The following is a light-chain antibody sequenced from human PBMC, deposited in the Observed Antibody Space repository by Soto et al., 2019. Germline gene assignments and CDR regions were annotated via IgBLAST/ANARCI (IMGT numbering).Light chain of an antibody. CDR1: QSVSSNY. V-gene: IGKV3-20*01. J-gene: IGKJ1*01. Sequence: EIVLTQSPGALSLSPGERATFSFRASQSVSSNYLAWYQQKPGQAPRLLIYGAFKRAAGIPDRFSGSGSGTDFTLTISRMEPEDFAVYCCQQYGSSPRTFGQGTKADIK. CDR2: GAF. CDR3: QQYGSSPRT.